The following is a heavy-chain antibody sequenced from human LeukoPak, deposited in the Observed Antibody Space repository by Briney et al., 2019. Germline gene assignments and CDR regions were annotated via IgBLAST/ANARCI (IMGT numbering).Heavy chain of an antibody. CDR2: ISSSSSYT. D-gene: IGHD2-15*01. J-gene: IGHJ4*02. CDR3: ARAIQFGGYFDY. Sequence: GGSLRLSCAASGFTFSDYYMSWIRQAPGKGLEWVSYISSSSSYTNYADSVKGRFTISRDNAKNSLYLQMNSLRADDTAVYYCARAIQFGGYFDYWGQGTLVTVSS. CDR1: GFTFSDYY. V-gene: IGHV3-11*05.